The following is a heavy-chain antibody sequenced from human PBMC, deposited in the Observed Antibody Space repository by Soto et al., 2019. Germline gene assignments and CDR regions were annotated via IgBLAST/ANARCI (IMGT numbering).Heavy chain of an antibody. V-gene: IGHV1-8*01. Sequence: ASVKVSCKASGYSFTNDDVSWVRQATGQVLEWMGLMNPGSGDTGYAQKFQGRVTITRDIPIATAYMELSSLRSDDTAIHDCARMETFGSLNWFDPWGQGTLVPVSS. CDR3: ARMETFGSLNWFDP. CDR1: GYSFTNDD. J-gene: IGHJ5*02. CDR2: MNPGSGDT. D-gene: IGHD3-16*01.